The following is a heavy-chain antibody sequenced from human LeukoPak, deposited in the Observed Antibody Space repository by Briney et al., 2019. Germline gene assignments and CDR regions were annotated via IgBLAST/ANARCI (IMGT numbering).Heavy chain of an antibody. J-gene: IGHJ5*02. CDR1: GGSISSGDYY. CDR3: AREVPTTVTTANWFDP. CDR2: IYYSGST. Sequence: SETLSLTCTVSGGSISSGDYYWSWIRQPPGKGLEWIGYIYYSGSTYYNPSLKSRVTISVDTSKNQFSLKLSSVTAADTAVYYCAREVPTTVTTANWFDPWGQGTLVTVSS. D-gene: IGHD4-11*01. V-gene: IGHV4-30-4*01.